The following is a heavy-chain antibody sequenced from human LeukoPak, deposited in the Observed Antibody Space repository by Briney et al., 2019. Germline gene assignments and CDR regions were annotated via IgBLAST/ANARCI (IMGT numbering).Heavy chain of an antibody. CDR3: ARDLYSYGFNWFDP. Sequence: PGGSLRLSCAASGFTFSSYWMSWVRQAPGKGLEWVANIKQDGSEKYYVDSVKGRFTISRDNAKNSLYLQMNSLRAEDTAVYYCARDLYSYGFNWFDPWGQGTLVTVSS. J-gene: IGHJ5*02. D-gene: IGHD5-18*01. CDR1: GFTFSSYW. CDR2: IKQDGSEK. V-gene: IGHV3-7*01.